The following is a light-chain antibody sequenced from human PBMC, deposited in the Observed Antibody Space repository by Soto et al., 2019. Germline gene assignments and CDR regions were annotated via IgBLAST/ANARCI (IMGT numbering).Light chain of an antibody. CDR2: DVN. J-gene: IGLJ1*01. V-gene: IGLV2-14*03. Sequence: SALTQPASVSGSPGQSITISCTGTSSDVGGYNFVSWYQQHPGKVPKLMIFDVNRRPSGVSDRVSGSKSGNTASLTISGLQAEDEGAYYCCSYTSSSTHVFGSGTKLTVL. CDR3: CSYTSSSTHV. CDR1: SSDVGGYNF.